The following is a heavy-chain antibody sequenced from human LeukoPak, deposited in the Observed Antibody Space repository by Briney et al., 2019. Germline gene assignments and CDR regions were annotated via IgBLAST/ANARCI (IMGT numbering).Heavy chain of an antibody. Sequence: SETLSLTCAVYGGSFSGYYWSWIRQPPGKGLEWIGEINHGGSTNYNPSLKSRVTVSVDTSKNQFSLKLSSVTAADTAVYYCARGRSTTVVTSSYWYFDLWGRGTLVTVSS. J-gene: IGHJ2*01. CDR2: INHGGST. D-gene: IGHD4-23*01. CDR1: GGSFSGYY. V-gene: IGHV4-34*01. CDR3: ARGRSTTVVTSSYWYFDL.